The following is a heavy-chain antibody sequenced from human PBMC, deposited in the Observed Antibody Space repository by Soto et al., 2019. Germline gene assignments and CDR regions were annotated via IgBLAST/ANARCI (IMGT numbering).Heavy chain of an antibody. J-gene: IGHJ4*02. CDR1: GGSFSGYH. CDR2: INPSGSI. Sequence: VQLQQWGAGLLKPSETLSLTCAVYGGSFSGYHWSWFRQPPGKGLEWIGEINPSGSINYNPSLKSRVTISVDTSKNQFSPNLCSVTAAVTAVYYCATFVGATTVTRGSPRDYWGQGTLVTVSS. D-gene: IGHD4-4*01. V-gene: IGHV4-34*01. CDR3: ATFVGATTVTRGSPRDY.